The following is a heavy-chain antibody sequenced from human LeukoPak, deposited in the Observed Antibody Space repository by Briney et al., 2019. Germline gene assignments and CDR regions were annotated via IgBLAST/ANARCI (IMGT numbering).Heavy chain of an antibody. V-gene: IGHV1-2*02. CDR2: INPNSGGT. D-gene: IGHD4-17*01. J-gene: IGHJ3*02. CDR1: GYTFTGYY. Sequence: GASVKVSCKASGYTFTGYYMHWVRQAPGQGLEWMGWINPNSGGTNYAQKFQGRVTMTRDTSISTAYVELSRLRSDDTAVYYCARALHDYGDYGDAFDIWGQGTMVTVSS. CDR3: ARALHDYGDYGDAFDI.